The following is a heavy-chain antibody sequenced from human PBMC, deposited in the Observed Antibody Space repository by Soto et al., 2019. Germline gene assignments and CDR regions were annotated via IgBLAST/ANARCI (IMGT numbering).Heavy chain of an antibody. V-gene: IGHV3-7*01. J-gene: IGHJ4*02. CDR1: GFTFSNYW. CDR3: ARERELYSR. CDR2: IKEDGSEK. D-gene: IGHD1-26*01. Sequence: LGGSLRLSCAASGFTFSNYWMSWVRQAPGKGLEWVANIKEDGSEKYYVDSVKGRFTISRDNAKNSLYLQMNSLRAEDTALYYCARERELYSRWGQGTQVTVSS.